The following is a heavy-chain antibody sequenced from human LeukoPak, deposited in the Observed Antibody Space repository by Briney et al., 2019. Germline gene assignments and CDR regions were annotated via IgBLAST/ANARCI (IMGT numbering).Heavy chain of an antibody. CDR1: GYTFTSYY. J-gene: IGHJ4*02. Sequence: ASVKVSCKASGYTFTSYYMHWVRQAPGQGLEWMGIINPSGGSTSYAQKFQGRVTMTTDTSTSTAYMELRSLRSDDTAVYYCASWSGYYLGYFDYWGQGTLVTVSS. CDR3: ASWSGYYLGYFDY. V-gene: IGHV1-46*01. D-gene: IGHD3-3*01. CDR2: INPSGGST.